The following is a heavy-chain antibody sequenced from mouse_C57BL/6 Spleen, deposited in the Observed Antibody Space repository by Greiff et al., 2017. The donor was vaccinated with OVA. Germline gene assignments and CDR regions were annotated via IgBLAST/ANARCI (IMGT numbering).Heavy chain of an antibody. CDR3: ARTGGDSYDGVSYWYFDV. J-gene: IGHJ1*03. CDR2: IWSGGST. Sequence: QVQLQQSGPGLVQPSQSLSITCTVSGFSLTSYGVHWVRQSPGKGLEWLGVIWSGGSTDYNAAFISRLSISKDNSKSQVFFKKTSLQADDTAIYYCARTGGDSYDGVSYWYFDVWGTGTTVTVSS. CDR1: GFSLTSYG. V-gene: IGHV2-2*01. D-gene: IGHD2-12*01.